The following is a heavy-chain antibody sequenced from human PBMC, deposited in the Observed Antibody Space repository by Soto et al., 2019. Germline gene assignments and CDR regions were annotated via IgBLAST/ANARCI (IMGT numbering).Heavy chain of an antibody. CDR2: IIPIFGTA. D-gene: IGHD5-12*01. J-gene: IGHJ4*02. CDR3: ATRQAEMATIGGDFDY. V-gene: IGHV1-69*01. Sequence: QVPLVQSGAEVKKPGSSVKVSCKASGGTFSSYAISWVRQAPGQGLEWMGGIIPIFGTANYAQKFQGRVTITADESTSTAYMELSSLRSEDTAVYYCATRQAEMATIGGDFDYWGQGTLVTVSS. CDR1: GGTFSSYA.